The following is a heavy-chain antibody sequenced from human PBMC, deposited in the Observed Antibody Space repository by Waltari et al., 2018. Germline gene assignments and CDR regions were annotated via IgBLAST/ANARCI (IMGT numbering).Heavy chain of an antibody. Sequence: QVQLVESGGGVVQPGGSLRLSCAASGFPFSSYGMHWVRQAPGKGLEWVAFIRYDGSNKYYADSVKGRFTISRDNSKNTLYLQMNSLRAEDTAVYYCAKRGLVSAAAGLGAIDYWGQGTLVTVSS. CDR2: IRYDGSNK. D-gene: IGHD6-13*01. V-gene: IGHV3-30*02. CDR3: AKRGLVSAAAGLGAIDY. J-gene: IGHJ4*02. CDR1: GFPFSSYG.